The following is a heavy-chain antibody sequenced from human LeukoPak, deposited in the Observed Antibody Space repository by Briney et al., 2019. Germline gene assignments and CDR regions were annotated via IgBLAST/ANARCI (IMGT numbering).Heavy chain of an antibody. CDR3: ARHKFVYSYSRIRFYYYMDV. J-gene: IGHJ6*03. Sequence: SETLSLTCAVYGGSFSGYYWSWIRQPPGKGLEWIGYIYTSGSTNYNPSLKSRVTISVDTSKNQFSLKLSSVTAADTAVYYCARHKFVYSYSRIRFYYYMDVWGKGTTVTVSS. CDR1: GGSFSGYY. V-gene: IGHV4-4*09. D-gene: IGHD5-18*01. CDR2: IYTSGST.